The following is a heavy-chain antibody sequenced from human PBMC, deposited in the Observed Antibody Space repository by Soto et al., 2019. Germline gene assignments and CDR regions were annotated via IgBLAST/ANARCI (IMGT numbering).Heavy chain of an antibody. V-gene: IGHV1-18*01. CDR3: ARITGTTFWFAP. D-gene: IGHD1-7*01. J-gene: IGHJ5*02. Sequence: ASVKVSCKASGYIFTSYGISWVRQAPGQGLEWMGWISAYNGNIKYAQKFQGRVTMTTETSTSTGYMELRSLRSDDTAVYYCARITGTTFWFAPWGQGTLVTVSS. CDR2: ISAYNGNI. CDR1: GYIFTSYG.